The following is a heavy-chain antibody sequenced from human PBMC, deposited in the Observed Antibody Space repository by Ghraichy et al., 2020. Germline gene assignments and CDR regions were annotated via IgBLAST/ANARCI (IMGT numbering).Heavy chain of an antibody. CDR1: GFTFSDYY. Sequence: GGSLRLSCAASGFTFSDYYMSWIRQAPGKGLEWVSYISSSGSTIYYADSVKGRFTISMDNAKNSLYLQMNSLRAEDTAVYYCARDGDYGDYYYYYGMDVWGQGTTVTVSS. CDR3: ARDGDYGDYYYYYGMDV. V-gene: IGHV3-11*01. CDR2: ISSSGSTI. J-gene: IGHJ6*01. D-gene: IGHD4-17*01.